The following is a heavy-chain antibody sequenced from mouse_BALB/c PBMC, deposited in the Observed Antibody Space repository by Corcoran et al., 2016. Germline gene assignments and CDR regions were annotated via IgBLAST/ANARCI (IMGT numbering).Heavy chain of an antibody. D-gene: IGHD2-2*01. CDR3: ARDYGYDDGAWFAY. CDR1: GYTFTNYG. V-gene: IGHV9-3-1*01. Sequence: QIQLVQAGPELKKPGETVKISCKDSGYTFTNYGMNWVKQAPGKGLKWMGWINTYTGEPTYADDFKGRFAFSLETSASAAYLQINNLKNEDTATYFCARDYGYDDGAWFAYWGQGTLVTVSA. CDR2: INTYTGEP. J-gene: IGHJ3*01.